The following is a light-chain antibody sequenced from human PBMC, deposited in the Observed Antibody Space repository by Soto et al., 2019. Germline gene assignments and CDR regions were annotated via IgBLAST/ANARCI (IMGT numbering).Light chain of an antibody. J-gene: IGLJ2*01. CDR3: QAWDSSTDVV. V-gene: IGLV3-1*01. Sequence: SYELTQPPSVSVSPGQTASITCSGDKLGQKYACWYQQKPGQSPLLVMYQDSRRPSGIPERFSGSNSGNTATLTISGTQAMDEADYYCQAWDSSTDVVFGGGTKVTVL. CDR1: KLGQKY. CDR2: QDS.